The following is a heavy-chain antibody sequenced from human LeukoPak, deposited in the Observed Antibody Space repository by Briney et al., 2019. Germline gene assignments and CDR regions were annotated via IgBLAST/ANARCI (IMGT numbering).Heavy chain of an antibody. CDR3: ARADTGYSYGYFH. CDR1: GFTFSSYS. CDR2: IYSGGST. J-gene: IGHJ4*02. V-gene: IGHV3-48*04. Sequence: GGSLRLSCAASGFTFSSYSMNRVRQAPGKGLEWVSVIYSGGSTYYADSVKGRFTISRDNAKNSLYLQMNSLRAEDTAVYYCARADTGYSYGYFHWGQGTLVTVSS. D-gene: IGHD5-18*01.